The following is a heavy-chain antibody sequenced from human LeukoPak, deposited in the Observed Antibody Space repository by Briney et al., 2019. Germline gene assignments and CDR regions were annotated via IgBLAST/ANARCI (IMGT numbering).Heavy chain of an antibody. D-gene: IGHD3-22*01. CDR2: ISHDGSNK. V-gene: IGHV3-30*18. CDR1: GFTFSSYG. Sequence: GGSLRLSCAASGFTFSSYGMHWVRQAPGEGLEWVAVISHDGSNKYYADSVKGRFTISRDNSKNTLYLQMNSLRAEDTAVYYCAKEACYSDGGAHPGDYWGQGTLVAVSS. J-gene: IGHJ4*02. CDR3: AKEACYSDGGAHPGDY.